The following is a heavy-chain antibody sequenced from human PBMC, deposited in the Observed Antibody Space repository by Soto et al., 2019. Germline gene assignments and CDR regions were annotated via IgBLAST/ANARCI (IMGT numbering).Heavy chain of an antibody. Sequence: QITLKESGPTLVHPTQTLTLTCTFSGFSLTTSGEAVAWIRQPPGKALEWLALIFWDDDDRYSPSLRNRLTITKDASANQVVLTMTDMDPVDTGTYSCAHPGDWRYYFDFWGQGTLVTVSS. CDR2: IFWDDDD. J-gene: IGHJ4*02. CDR1: GFSLTTSGEA. V-gene: IGHV2-5*02. CDR3: AHPGDWRYYFDF. D-gene: IGHD3-16*02.